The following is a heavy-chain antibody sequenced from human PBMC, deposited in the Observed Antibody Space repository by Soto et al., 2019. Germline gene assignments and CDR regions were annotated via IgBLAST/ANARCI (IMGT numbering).Heavy chain of an antibody. Sequence: SETLSLTCAVSGYSVSTGYYWGWIRQPPGKGLEWIGSIFHSGSTYYNPSLHGRVTISVDTSKNNLSLRLRSVTAADTAVYFCETSRGITIFEQFFDYWGQGALVTVSS. CDR2: IFHSGST. V-gene: IGHV4-38-2*01. CDR3: ETSRGITIFEQFFDY. D-gene: IGHD3-3*01. J-gene: IGHJ4*02. CDR1: GYSVSTGYY.